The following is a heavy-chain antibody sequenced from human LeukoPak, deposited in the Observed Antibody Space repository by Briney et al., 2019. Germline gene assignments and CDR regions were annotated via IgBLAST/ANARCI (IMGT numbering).Heavy chain of an antibody. CDR2: TRNKANSYTT. CDR3: ARRSYYYYYGMDV. CDR1: GFTFSDHY. Sequence: GGSLRLSCAASGFTFSDHYMDWVRQAPGKGLEWVGRTRNKANSYTTEYAASVKGGFTISRDDSKNSLYLQMNSLKTEDTAVYYCARRSYYYYYGMDVWGQGTTVTVSS. J-gene: IGHJ6*02. V-gene: IGHV3-72*01.